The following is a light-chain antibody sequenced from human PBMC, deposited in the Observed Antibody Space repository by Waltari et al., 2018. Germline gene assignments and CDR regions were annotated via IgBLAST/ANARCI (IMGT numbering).Light chain of an antibody. Sequence: QSVLTQPPSVSGTPGPRVTISCSGSSSSIGSNTVTWYQQLPGTAPKLLIYSDDLRPSGVPDRFSGSRSGTSASLAISGLQSEDEADYYCAAWDDSLNGRKVFGGGTKLTVL. CDR2: SDD. CDR3: AAWDDSLNGRKV. CDR1: SSSIGSNT. J-gene: IGLJ2*01. V-gene: IGLV1-44*01.